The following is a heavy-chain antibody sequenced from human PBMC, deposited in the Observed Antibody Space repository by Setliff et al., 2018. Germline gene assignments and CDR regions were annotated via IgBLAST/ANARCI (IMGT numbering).Heavy chain of an antibody. V-gene: IGHV1-18*01. D-gene: IGHD2-8*01. J-gene: IGHJ4*02. CDR2: ISPHTGNT. CDR1: GYTFDDYG. CDR3: SRLVRFCTRTACQRLSGGEF. Sequence: ASVKVSCKTSGYTFDDYGIAWVRQAPGQGLEWMGWISPHTGNTYYTPKLHGRVTLTTDTSARTAYMELRSMSSDDTAVYYCSRLVRFCTRTACQRLSGGEFWGQGTLVTVSS.